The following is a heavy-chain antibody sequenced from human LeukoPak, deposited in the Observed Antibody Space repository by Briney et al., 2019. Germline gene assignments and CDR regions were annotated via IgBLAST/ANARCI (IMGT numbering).Heavy chain of an antibody. V-gene: IGHV4-59*01. Sequence: SETLSLTCTVCSGSLSRYYWSWIRQPPGKGLEWVGYIFYSGGTHYNPSLRSRVTISVDTSKNQFSLKLNSVTAADTAVYYCARDKQPGDYWGQGTLVTVSS. CDR3: ARDKQPGDY. J-gene: IGHJ4*02. CDR1: SGSLSRYY. D-gene: IGHD5-18*01. CDR2: IFYSGGT.